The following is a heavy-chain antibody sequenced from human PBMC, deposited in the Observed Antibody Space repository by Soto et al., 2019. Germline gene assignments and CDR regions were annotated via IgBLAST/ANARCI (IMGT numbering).Heavy chain of an antibody. CDR2: LWYDGINQ. J-gene: IGHJ4*02. CDR1: GFSFSSYA. CDR3: ARDINDFWSGYLY. D-gene: IGHD3-3*01. Sequence: QVQLVESGGGVVQPGTSLRLSCAASGFSFSSYAMHWVGQAPGKGLEWVAALWYDGINQNYAESVKGRFTISRDNSKSTVYLQMNSLKAEDTAVYYCARDINDFWSGYLYWGQGTLVTVSS. V-gene: IGHV3-33*01.